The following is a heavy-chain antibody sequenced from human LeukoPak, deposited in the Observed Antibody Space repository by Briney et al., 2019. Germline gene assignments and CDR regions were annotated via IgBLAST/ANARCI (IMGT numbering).Heavy chain of an antibody. Sequence: ASVKVSCKASGYTFTSYDIHWVRPATGQGLEWMGWMNPNSGNTGYAQKFQGRVTMTRNTSISTAYMELSSLRSEDTAVYYCARGKLTMIVVVPGAFDIWGQGTMVTVSS. D-gene: IGHD3-22*01. CDR2: MNPNSGNT. CDR3: ARGKLTMIVVVPGAFDI. V-gene: IGHV1-8*01. CDR1: GYTFTSYD. J-gene: IGHJ3*02.